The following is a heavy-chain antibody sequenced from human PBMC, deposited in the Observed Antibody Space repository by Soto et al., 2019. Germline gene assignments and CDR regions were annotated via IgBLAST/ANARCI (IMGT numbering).Heavy chain of an antibody. J-gene: IGHJ4*02. CDR2: INAGNGNT. D-gene: IGHD5-18*01. CDR3: ARVPPAMAKIDY. CDR1: GYTFTSYA. Sequence: ASVKVSCKASGYTFTSYAMHWVRQAPGQRLEWMGWINAGNGNTKYSQKFQGRVTITRDTSASTAYMELSSLRSEDTAVYYCARVPPAMAKIDYWGQGTVGTVS. V-gene: IGHV1-3*01.